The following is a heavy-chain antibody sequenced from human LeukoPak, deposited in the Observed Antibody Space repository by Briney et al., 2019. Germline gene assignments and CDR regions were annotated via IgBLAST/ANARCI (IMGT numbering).Heavy chain of an antibody. V-gene: IGHV3-30-3*01. J-gene: IGHJ4*02. CDR1: GFTFSSYA. D-gene: IGHD2-15*01. CDR3: ARENCSGGSCYVYYFDY. Sequence: GGSLRLSCAASGFTFSSYAMHWVRQAPGKGLEWVAVISYDGSNKYYADSVKGRFTISRDDSKNTLYLQMNSLRAEDTAVYYCARENCSGGSCYVYYFDYWGQGTLVTVSS. CDR2: ISYDGSNK.